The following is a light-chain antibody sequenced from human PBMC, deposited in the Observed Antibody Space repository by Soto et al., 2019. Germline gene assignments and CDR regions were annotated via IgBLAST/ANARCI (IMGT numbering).Light chain of an antibody. CDR2: STS. V-gene: IGKV3-20*01. CDR1: QTISSNY. J-gene: IGKJ1*01. CDR3: QQYVSWT. Sequence: EIVLTQSPGTLSVSPGERATLSCRASQTISSNYLAWYQQKPGQAPSLLIYSTSSRATGIPDRFSGSGSGTDITLTISRLEPEDSAIYYCQQYVSWTFGQGTNVEIK.